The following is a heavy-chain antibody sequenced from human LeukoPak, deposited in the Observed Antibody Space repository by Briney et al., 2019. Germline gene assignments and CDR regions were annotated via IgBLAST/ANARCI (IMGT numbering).Heavy chain of an antibody. D-gene: IGHD3-22*01. CDR3: ARERSGYYLVDY. CDR2: MSYDGSNK. CDR1: GFTFSSYA. V-gene: IGHV3-30-3*01. J-gene: IGHJ4*02. Sequence: GGSLRLSCAASGFTFSSYAMHWVRQAPGKRLEWVAVMSYDGSNKYYADSVKGRFTISRDNSKNTLYLQMNSLRAEDTAVYYCARERSGYYLVDYWGQGTLVTVSS.